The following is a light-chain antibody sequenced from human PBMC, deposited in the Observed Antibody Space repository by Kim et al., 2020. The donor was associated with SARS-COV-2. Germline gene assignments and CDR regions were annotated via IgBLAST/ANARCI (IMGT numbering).Light chain of an antibody. J-gene: IGKJ2*01. Sequence: DFVMTQSPLSLPVTPGEPASISCRSSQNLLHSNGNNQLVWYLQKPGQSPQLLIYLGSNRASGVPDRFSGSGSGTDFTLKISGVEAEDVGVYYCMQALRTPYTFGEGTKLEI. V-gene: IGKV2-28*01. CDR3: MQALRTPYT. CDR2: LGS. CDR1: QNLLHSNGNNQ.